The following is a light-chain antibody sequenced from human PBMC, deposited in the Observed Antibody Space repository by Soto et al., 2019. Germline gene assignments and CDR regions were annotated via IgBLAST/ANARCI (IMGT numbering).Light chain of an antibody. CDR2: GAS. CDR3: QQYNNWPSMYT. CDR1: QNIGTK. Sequence: IVMTQSPATLSVSPGEGATLSCRASQNIGTKLAWYQQKPGQAPRLLIYGASLRATGVPARFSASVSGTDFTLTVSSLQSEDFALYYCQQYNNWPSMYTFGRGTKLEI. V-gene: IGKV3-15*01. J-gene: IGKJ2*01.